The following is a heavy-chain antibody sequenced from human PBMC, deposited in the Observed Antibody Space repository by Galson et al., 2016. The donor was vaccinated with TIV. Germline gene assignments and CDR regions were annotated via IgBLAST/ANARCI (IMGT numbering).Heavy chain of an antibody. V-gene: IGHV1-18*01. Sequence: SVKVSCKASGYTFDTYGITWVRQAPAQGLEWMGWISSYNGITKSAKNLQGRVTMTTDTSTSTAYMELRSLRSDDTAVYYCARGRVYFDSWGQGTLVTVSS. CDR2: ISSYNGIT. CDR1: GYTFDTYG. J-gene: IGHJ5*01. D-gene: IGHD6-13*01. CDR3: ARGRVYFDS.